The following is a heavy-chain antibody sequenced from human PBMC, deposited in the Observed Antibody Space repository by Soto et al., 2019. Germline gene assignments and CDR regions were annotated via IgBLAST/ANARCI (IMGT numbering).Heavy chain of an antibody. CDR2: IYYSGST. CDR1: GGSISSYY. V-gene: IGHV4-59*01. J-gene: IGHJ4*02. CDR3: ASIAVAGTFTDY. D-gene: IGHD6-19*01. Sequence: SETLSLTCTVSGGSISSYYWSWIRQPPGKGLEWIGYIYYSGSTNYNPSLKSRVTISVDTSKNQFSLKLSSVTAADTAVYYCASIAVAGTFTDYLGQGTLVTVSS.